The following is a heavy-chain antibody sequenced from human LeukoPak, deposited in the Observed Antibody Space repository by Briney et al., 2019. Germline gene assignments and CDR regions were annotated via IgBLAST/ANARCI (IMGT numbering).Heavy chain of an antibody. Sequence: GGSLRLSCAASGFTFSSYWMNWVRQAPGKGLVWVSRINGDGSSTNYADSVKGRFTISRDNAKNTMYLQLNSLRAEDTAIYYCARSQGPYDYWGQGTLVTVSS. CDR2: INGDGSST. CDR3: ARSQGPYDY. V-gene: IGHV3-74*01. CDR1: GFTFSSYW. J-gene: IGHJ4*02.